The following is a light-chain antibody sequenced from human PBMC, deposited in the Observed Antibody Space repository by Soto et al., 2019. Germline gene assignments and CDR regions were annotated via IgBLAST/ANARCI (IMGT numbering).Light chain of an antibody. V-gene: IGKV3-15*01. J-gene: IGKJ4*01. Sequence: IVKTQSPASMSVSTGESVTPSCRASQSVASNLAWYQQKPGQAPRLLIYGTSTRATGVPARFSGSGSGTDFTLTISSLQPEDVATYYCPQAKSFPLTFGGGTNV. CDR2: GTS. CDR3: PQAKSFPLT. CDR1: QSVASN.